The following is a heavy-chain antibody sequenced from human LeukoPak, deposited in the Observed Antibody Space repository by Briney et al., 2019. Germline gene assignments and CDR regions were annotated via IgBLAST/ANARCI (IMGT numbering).Heavy chain of an antibody. CDR2: ISGSAGRT. V-gene: IGHV3-23*01. CDR1: VFSFSVCA. J-gene: IGHJ4*02. CDR3: AKGGQDYDFWRFDY. Sequence: GGSLRLSCAASVFSFSVCAMSWVRQAPGKGLEWVSSISGSAGRTYYTNSVKGRFTISRENFKNTVFLEINNLGAEDTALYYWAKGGQDYDFWRFDYWGQGNLVSVSS. D-gene: IGHD3-3*01.